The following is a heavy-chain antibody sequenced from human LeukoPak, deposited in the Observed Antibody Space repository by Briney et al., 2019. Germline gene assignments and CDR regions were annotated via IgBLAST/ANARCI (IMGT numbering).Heavy chain of an antibody. Sequence: GGSLRLSCTASGFTFSRYWMSWVRRVPGKGPEFVANIKEDGSEKSYVDFVKGRFTISRDNVKNSVSLQMNSLRVEDTAVYYCAKGVESNWVRQPLHYWGQGTQVTVSS. V-gene: IGHV3-7*01. CDR2: IKEDGSEK. CDR3: AKGVESNWVRQPLHY. D-gene: IGHD3-10*01. J-gene: IGHJ4*02. CDR1: GFTFSRYW.